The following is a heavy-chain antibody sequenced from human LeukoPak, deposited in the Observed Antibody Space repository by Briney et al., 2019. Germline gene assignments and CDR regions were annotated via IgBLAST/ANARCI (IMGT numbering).Heavy chain of an antibody. CDR1: GFTFSSSW. D-gene: IGHD1-26*01. Sequence: PGGSLSLSFAASGFTFSSSWMTWVRQAPGKGLEWVAHINEDGTDKYYVDSVTGRFTISRDNTKNSLYLQMSSLRDEDTAVYYCATWSNAWEFDYWGQGALVSVSS. CDR2: INEDGTDK. V-gene: IGHV3-7*05. J-gene: IGHJ4*02. CDR3: ATWSNAWEFDY.